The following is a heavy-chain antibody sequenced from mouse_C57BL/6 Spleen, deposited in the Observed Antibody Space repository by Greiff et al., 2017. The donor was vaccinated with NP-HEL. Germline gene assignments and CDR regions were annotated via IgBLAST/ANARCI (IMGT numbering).Heavy chain of an antibody. D-gene: IGHD1-1*01. CDR2: IRLKSDNYAT. J-gene: IGHJ3*01. Sequence: EVKLMESGGGLVQPGGSMKLSCVASGFTFSNYWMNWVRQSPEKGLEWVAQIRLKSDNYATHYAESVKGRFTISRDDSKSSVYLQMNNLRAEDTGIYYCTEEGYYGSRAYWGQGTLVTVSA. CDR1: GFTFSNYW. CDR3: TEEGYYGSRAY. V-gene: IGHV6-3*01.